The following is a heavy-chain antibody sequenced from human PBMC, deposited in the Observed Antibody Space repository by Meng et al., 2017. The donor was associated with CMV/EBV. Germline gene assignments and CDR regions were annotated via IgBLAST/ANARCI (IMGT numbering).Heavy chain of an antibody. CDR2: IRSKANCYAT. D-gene: IGHD3-9*01. Sequence: GGSLRLSCAASGFTFSGSALHLLRQAPGQRLEWVGRIRSKANCYATAYAASVKGRFTISRDDSKNTAYLQMNSLKTEDTAVYYCTNLNYDTWGKGTLVTVSS. V-gene: IGHV3-73*01. CDR1: GFTFSGSA. J-gene: IGHJ4*02. CDR3: TNLNYDT.